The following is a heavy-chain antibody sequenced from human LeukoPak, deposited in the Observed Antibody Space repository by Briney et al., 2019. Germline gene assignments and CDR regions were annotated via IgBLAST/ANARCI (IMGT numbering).Heavy chain of an antibody. CDR2: MNPNSGNT. CDR3: ARDGNYYDSSGYYYPLDFDY. J-gene: IGHJ4*02. V-gene: IGHV1-8*01. Sequence: ASVKVSCRASGYTFTTYDINWVRQATGQGLEWMGWMNPNSGNTGYAQKFQGRVTITRNTSISTAYMELSSLRSEDTAVYYCARDGNYYDSSGYYYPLDFDYWGQGTLVTVSS. D-gene: IGHD3-22*01. CDR1: GYTFTTYD.